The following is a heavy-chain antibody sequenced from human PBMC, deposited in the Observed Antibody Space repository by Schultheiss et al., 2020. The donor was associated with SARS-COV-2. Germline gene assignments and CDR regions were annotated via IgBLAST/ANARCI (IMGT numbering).Heavy chain of an antibody. D-gene: IGHD6-19*01. J-gene: IGHJ5*02. CDR1: GFTFRDYG. CDR2: ISGSGGST. CDR3: AKSGSSGWRNWFDP. V-gene: IGHV3-23*01. Sequence: GGSLRLSCAASGFTFRDYGMHWVRQAPGKGLEWVSAISGSGGSTYYADSVKGRFTISRDNSKNTLYLQMNSLRAEDTAVYYCAKSGSSGWRNWFDPWGQGTLVTVSS.